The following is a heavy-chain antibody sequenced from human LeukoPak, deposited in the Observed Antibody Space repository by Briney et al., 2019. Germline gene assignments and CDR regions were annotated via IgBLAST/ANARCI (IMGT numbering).Heavy chain of an antibody. J-gene: IGHJ4*02. CDR3: ARDYSGSYGTSFDY. Sequence: SETLSLTCTVSGGSISSYYWSWIRQPAGKGLKWIGRIYISGSTNYNPSLKSRVTMSVDTSKNQFSLKLSSVTAADTAVYYCARDYSGSYGTSFDYWGQGTLVTVSS. V-gene: IGHV4-4*07. D-gene: IGHD1-26*01. CDR1: GGSISSYY. CDR2: IYISGST.